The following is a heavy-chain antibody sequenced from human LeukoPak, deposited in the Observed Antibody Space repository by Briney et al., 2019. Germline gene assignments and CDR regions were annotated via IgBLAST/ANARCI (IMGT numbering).Heavy chain of an antibody. CDR1: GFTFSSYK. CDR2: ISSSSTTI. V-gene: IGHV3-48*03. J-gene: IGHJ6*04. CDR3: AELGITMIGGV. Sequence: GGSLRLSCAASGFTFSSYKMNWVRQAPGKGLEWISYISSSSTTIHYADSVKGRFTISRDNAENSLYLQMNSLRVEDTAVYYCAELGITMIGGVWGKGTTVTISS. D-gene: IGHD3-10*02.